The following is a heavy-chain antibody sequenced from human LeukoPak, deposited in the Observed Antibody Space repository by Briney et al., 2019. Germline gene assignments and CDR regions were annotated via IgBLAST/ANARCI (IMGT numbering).Heavy chain of an antibody. CDR1: GGTFSSYA. J-gene: IGHJ3*02. CDR2: IIPIFGTA. Sequence: SVKVSCKASGGTFSSYAISWVRQAPGQGLEWMGRIIPIFGTANYAQKFQGRVTITTDEPTSTAYMELSSLRSEDTAGYYCARDRCSGGSCYLKPKQTPDAFDIWGQGTMVTVSS. CDR3: ARDRCSGGSCYLKPKQTPDAFDI. V-gene: IGHV1-69*05. D-gene: IGHD2-15*01.